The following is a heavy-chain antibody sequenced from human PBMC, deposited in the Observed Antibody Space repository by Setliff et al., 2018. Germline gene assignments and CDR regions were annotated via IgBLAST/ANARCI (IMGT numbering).Heavy chain of an antibody. CDR2: ISSDATTT. CDR3: AKDNGKGHLYLLEGYFDY. D-gene: IGHD2-15*01. CDR1: GFTFNGHW. Sequence: GGSLRLSCVGSGFTFNGHWGHWVRQVPGKGLQWVSRISSDATTTTYADSVKGRFTISRDNAKNTLYLQMNSLRAEDTAVYYCAKDNGKGHLYLLEGYFDYWGQGALVTVSS. V-gene: IGHV3-74*01. J-gene: IGHJ4*02.